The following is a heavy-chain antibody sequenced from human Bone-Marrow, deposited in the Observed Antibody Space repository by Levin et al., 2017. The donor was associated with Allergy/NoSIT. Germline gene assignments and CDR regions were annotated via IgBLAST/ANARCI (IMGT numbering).Heavy chain of an antibody. Sequence: GGSLRLSCAPSGFTFNNYVMSWVRQAPGMGLEWVSSISGSGGTTYYADSVKGRFDISRDNSRNVLYLHMNSLRAEDTALYYCAKGVSITGTYAPPREGFDPWGQGTLVTVSS. CDR2: ISGSGGTT. J-gene: IGHJ5*02. CDR3: AKGVSITGTYAPPREGFDP. D-gene: IGHD1/OR15-1a*01. CDR1: GFTFNNYV. V-gene: IGHV3-23*01.